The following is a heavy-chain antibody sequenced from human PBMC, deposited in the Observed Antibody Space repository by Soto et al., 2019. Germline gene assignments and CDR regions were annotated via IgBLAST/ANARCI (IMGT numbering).Heavy chain of an antibody. J-gene: IGHJ4*02. D-gene: IGHD3-22*01. Sequence: ASETLSLTCTVSGGSISSGDYYWSWIRQPPGKGLEWIGYIYYSGSTYYNPSLKSRVTISVDTSKNQFSLKLSSVTAADTAVYYCARDAGYYYDSGLDYWGQGALVTVSS. V-gene: IGHV4-30-4*01. CDR2: IYYSGST. CDR3: ARDAGYYYDSGLDY. CDR1: GGSISSGDYY.